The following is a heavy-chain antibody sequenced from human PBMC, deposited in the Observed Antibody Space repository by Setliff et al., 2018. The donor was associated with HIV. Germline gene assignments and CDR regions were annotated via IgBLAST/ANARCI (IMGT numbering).Heavy chain of an antibody. D-gene: IGHD3-22*01. Sequence: SETLSLTCADYGESFSGYYWTWIRQPPGKGLEWIGEVNHSGNTNYNLSLKSRVTISADTSKNQFSLKLTSVTAADTAVYYCARGTVITYFYDSSGSFDYWGQGTLVTVSS. J-gene: IGHJ4*02. CDR3: ARGTVITYFYDSSGSFDY. V-gene: IGHV4-34*01. CDR1: GESFSGYY. CDR2: VNHSGNT.